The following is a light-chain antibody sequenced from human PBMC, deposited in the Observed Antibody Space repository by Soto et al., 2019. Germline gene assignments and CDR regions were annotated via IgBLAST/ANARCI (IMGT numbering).Light chain of an antibody. CDR1: SSDIGGYNY. J-gene: IGLJ2*01. CDR3: SSYAGSNNFVV. V-gene: IGLV2-8*01. CDR2: EVS. Sequence: QSVLTQPPPASGSPGQSVTISCTGTSSDIGGYNYVYWYQQHPGKAPKLMIYEVSKRPSGVPDRFSGSKSGNTASLTVSGLQAEDEADYYCSSYAGSNNFVVFGGGTKVTVL.